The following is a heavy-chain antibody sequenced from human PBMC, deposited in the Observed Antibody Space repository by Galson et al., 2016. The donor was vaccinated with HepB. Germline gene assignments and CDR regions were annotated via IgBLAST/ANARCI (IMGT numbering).Heavy chain of an antibody. CDR3: ARGGVRGGEDC. Sequence: SVKVSCKASGYSFTNYDMNWVRQATGRGLEWVGWVNPDNGNTGYAQELQGRVTLTRDTSINTVYLELSSLRSEDTAVYYCARGGVRGGEDCCGQGTLVTVSS. CDR2: VNPDNGNT. D-gene: IGHD3-10*01. V-gene: IGHV1-8*01. J-gene: IGHJ4*02. CDR1: GYSFTNYD.